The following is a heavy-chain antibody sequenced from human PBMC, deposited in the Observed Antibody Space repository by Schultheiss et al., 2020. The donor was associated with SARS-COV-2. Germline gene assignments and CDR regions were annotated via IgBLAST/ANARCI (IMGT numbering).Heavy chain of an antibody. CDR1: GFTFSSYG. V-gene: IGHV3-30*18. J-gene: IGHJ4*02. CDR3: AKDKAVASTDHELGY. CDR2: ISYDGSNK. D-gene: IGHD6-19*01. Sequence: GGSLRLSCAASGFTFSSYGMHWVRQAPGKGLEWVAVISYDGSNKYYADSVKGRFTISRDNSKNTLYLQMNSLRAEDTAVYYCAKDKAVASTDHELGYWGQGTLVTVSS.